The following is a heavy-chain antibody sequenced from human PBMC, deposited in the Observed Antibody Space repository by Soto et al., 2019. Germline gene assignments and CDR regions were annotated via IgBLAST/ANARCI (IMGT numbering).Heavy chain of an antibody. V-gene: IGHV3-33*01. D-gene: IGHD4-17*01. CDR3: ARAPSEFTTVTTYYYYYYGMDV. CDR1: GFTFSSYG. Sequence: GGSLRLSCAASGFTFSSYGMHWVRQAPGKGLEWVAVIWYDGSNKYYADSVKGRFTISRDNSKNTLYLQMNSLRAEDTAVYYCARAPSEFTTVTTYYYYYYGMDVWGQGTTVTVSS. J-gene: IGHJ6*02. CDR2: IWYDGSNK.